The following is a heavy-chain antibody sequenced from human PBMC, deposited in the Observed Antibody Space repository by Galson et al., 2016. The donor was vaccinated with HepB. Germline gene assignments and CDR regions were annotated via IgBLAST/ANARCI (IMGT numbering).Heavy chain of an antibody. CDR1: GYTFTDYY. J-gene: IGHJ4*02. Sequence: SCKASGYTFTDYYMHWVRQAPGQGPEWMGIIKPTGGGTTYPQKFQGRVTMTWDPSTSTVYMEVSSLRSEDTAVYYCAREKSHSFQFDYWGQGTLVTVSS. V-gene: IGHV1-46*01. CDR3: AREKSHSFQFDY. CDR2: IKPTGGGT. D-gene: IGHD2-15*01.